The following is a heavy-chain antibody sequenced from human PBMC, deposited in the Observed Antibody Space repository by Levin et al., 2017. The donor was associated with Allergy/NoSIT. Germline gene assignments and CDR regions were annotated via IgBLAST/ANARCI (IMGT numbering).Heavy chain of an antibody. V-gene: IGHV1-69*01. CDR2: IFPLFGAA. CDR3: AIPTSGLFYFDY. CDR1: GGTFSSYA. J-gene: IGHJ4*02. Sequence: KISCKASGGTFSSYAFTWIRQAPGQGLEWLGAIFPLFGAARYAQKFQGRVTITADGSTTTAYMELSSLTSDDPAVYYCAIPTSGLFYFDYWGQGTLVTVSS. D-gene: IGHD1-1*01.